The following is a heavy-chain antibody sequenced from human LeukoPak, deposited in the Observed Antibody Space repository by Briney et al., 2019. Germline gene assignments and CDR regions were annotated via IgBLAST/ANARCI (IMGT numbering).Heavy chain of an antibody. V-gene: IGHV4-4*07. J-gene: IGHJ4*02. CDR1: GGSISSYY. Sequence: PSETLSLTCTVSGGSISSYYWSWIRQSAGKGLEWIGRIYTSGSTNYNPSLKSRVTMSVDTSKNQFSLKLSSVTAADTAVYYCARNGGSRTYYDGSFDYWGQGTLVTVSS. CDR2: IYTSGST. CDR3: ARNGGSRTYYDGSFDY. D-gene: IGHD1-26*01.